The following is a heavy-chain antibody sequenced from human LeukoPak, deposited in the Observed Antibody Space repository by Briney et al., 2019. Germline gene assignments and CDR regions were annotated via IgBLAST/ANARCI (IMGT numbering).Heavy chain of an antibody. V-gene: IGHV3-7*03. CDR1: GFTFNTYW. Sequence: GGSLRLSCAASGFTFNTYWMTWVRQAPGEGLEWVANIIQDGTKKHYVGSVEGRFTISRDNARNSLYLQMNSLRAEDTAVYYCARDLSNKILTTYYDVFDVWGQGSMVTVSS. D-gene: IGHD3-9*01. CDR3: ARDLSNKILTTYYDVFDV. J-gene: IGHJ3*01. CDR2: IIQDGTKK.